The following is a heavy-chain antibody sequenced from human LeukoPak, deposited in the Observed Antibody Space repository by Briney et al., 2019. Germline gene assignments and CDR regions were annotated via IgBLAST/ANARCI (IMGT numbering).Heavy chain of an antibody. CDR3: ARVHYDAFDI. V-gene: IGHV4-34*01. CDR1: GGSFSGYY. CDR2: INHSGST. Sequence: SETLSLTCAVYGGSFSGYYWSWIRQPPGKGLEWIGEINHSGSTNYNPSLKSRVTISVDRSKNQFSLKLSSVTAADTAVYYCARVHYDAFDIWGQGTMVTVSS. J-gene: IGHJ3*02.